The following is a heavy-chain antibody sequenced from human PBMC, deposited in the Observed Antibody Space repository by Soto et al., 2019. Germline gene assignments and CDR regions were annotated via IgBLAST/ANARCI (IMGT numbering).Heavy chain of an antibody. Sequence: QLQLQASGPGLVKPAETLSLSCTVSGDSISTSSYSWGWIRRPPGKGLEWIGSIYYTGSTYYNPSRKRRVTMSVDTSKSRFSLNMGSVTAADTAVYYCARPHHLVAGDRNRWFDAWGPGTLVTVSS. CDR1: GDSISTSSYS. J-gene: IGHJ5*01. CDR3: ARPHHLVAGDRNRWFDA. CDR2: IYYTGST. D-gene: IGHD6-25*01. V-gene: IGHV4-39*01.